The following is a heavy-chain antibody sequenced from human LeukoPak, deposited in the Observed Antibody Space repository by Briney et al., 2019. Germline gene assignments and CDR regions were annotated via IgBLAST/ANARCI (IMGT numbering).Heavy chain of an antibody. CDR1: GGSFSNYY. Sequence: SETLSLTCTVSGGSFSNYYWSWVRQSPGKALEWIGYIYYSGSTNYNPSLQSRVTISIDTSKNQFSLRLTSVTAADTAVYYCAKRGVEMSAVRPDNWLDPWGQGTLVTVSS. CDR2: IYYSGST. D-gene: IGHD5-24*01. V-gene: IGHV4-59*08. CDR3: AKRGVEMSAVRPDNWLDP. J-gene: IGHJ5*02.